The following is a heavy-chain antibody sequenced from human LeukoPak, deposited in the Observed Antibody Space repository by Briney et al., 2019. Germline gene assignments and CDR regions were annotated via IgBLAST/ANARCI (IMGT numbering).Heavy chain of an antibody. D-gene: IGHD3-10*01. CDR1: GGTFSSYA. CDR3: ARDAFGELSSWFDP. CDR2: IIPIFGTA. J-gene: IGHJ5*02. Sequence: AASAKVSCKASGGTFSSYAISWVRQAPGQGLEWMGGIIPIFGTANYAQKFQGRVTITADESTSTAYMELSSLRSEDTAVYYCARDAFGELSSWFDPWGQGTLVTVSS. V-gene: IGHV1-69*13.